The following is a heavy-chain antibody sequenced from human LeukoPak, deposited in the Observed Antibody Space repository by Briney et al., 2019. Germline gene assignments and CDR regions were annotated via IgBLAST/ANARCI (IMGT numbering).Heavy chain of an antibody. CDR1: GFTFSSYA. D-gene: IGHD6-19*01. CDR3: ASESAIAVAGTFIFDY. Sequence: GGSLRLSCAASGFTFSSYAMSWVRQAPGKALEWVSAISRTTDSTDYADSVKGRFTISRDNSKNTLYLQMSSLRAEDTAVYYCASESAIAVAGTFIFDYRGQGTLVTVSS. CDR2: ISRTTDST. J-gene: IGHJ4*02. V-gene: IGHV3-23*01.